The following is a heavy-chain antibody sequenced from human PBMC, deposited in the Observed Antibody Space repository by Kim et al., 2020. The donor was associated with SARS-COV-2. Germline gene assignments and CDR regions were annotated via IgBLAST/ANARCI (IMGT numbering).Heavy chain of an antibody. D-gene: IGHD6-19*01. V-gene: IGHV3-15*01. J-gene: IGHJ4*02. Sequence: GTTDYAAPVKGRFTISRDDSKNTLYLQMNSLKTEDTAVYYCMYWLEAVDYWGQGTLVTVSS. CDR2: GTT. CDR3: MYWLEAVDY.